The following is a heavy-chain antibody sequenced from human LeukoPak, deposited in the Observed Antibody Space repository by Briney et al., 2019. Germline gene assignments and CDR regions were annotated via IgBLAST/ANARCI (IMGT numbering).Heavy chain of an antibody. D-gene: IGHD6-13*01. V-gene: IGHV4-39*01. CDR3: ARCIAAAGTGDY. CDR2: IYYSGST. CDR1: GGSISSSSYY. Sequence: SETLSLTCTVSGGSISSSSYYSGWIRQPPGKGLGWMGRIYYSGSTYSHPSLKSRVTISIDTCNNQFSRRLSSPPPSRPAVTFCARCIAAAGTGDYWAQGTVVTVS. J-gene: IGHJ4*02.